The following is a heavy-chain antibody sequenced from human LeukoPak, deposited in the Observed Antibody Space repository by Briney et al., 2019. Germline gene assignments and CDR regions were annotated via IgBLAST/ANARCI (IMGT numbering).Heavy chain of an antibody. V-gene: IGHV1-2*06. CDR3: ASEYNWNDPAYYYYMDV. CDR2: INPNSGGT. D-gene: IGHD1-20*01. Sequence: ASVKVSCKASGYTFIDYCIHWVGQAPGQGLEWMGRINPNSGGTNYAQKFQGRVTMASDTSISTAYMELSRLRSDDTAVYYCASEYNWNDPAYYYYMDVWGKGTTVTVSS. CDR1: GYTFIDYC. J-gene: IGHJ6*03.